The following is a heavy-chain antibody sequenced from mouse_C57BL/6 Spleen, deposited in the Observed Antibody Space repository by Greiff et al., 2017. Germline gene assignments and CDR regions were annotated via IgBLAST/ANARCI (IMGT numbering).Heavy chain of an antibody. CDR1: GFTFSDFY. Sequence: EVKVVESGGGLVQSGRSLRLSCATSGFTFSDFYMEWVRQAPGKGLEWIAASSNKANDYTTEDSASVKGRFIISRDTSQSILYLQMNALRAEDTAIYDCARDAGDYDYFDYWGQGTTLTVSS. V-gene: IGHV7-1*01. J-gene: IGHJ2*01. CDR3: ARDAGDYDYFDY. D-gene: IGHD2-4*01. CDR2: SSNKANDYTT.